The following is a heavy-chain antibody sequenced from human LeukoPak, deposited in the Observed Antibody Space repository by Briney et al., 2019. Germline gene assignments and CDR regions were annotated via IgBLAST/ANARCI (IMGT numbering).Heavy chain of an antibody. D-gene: IGHD5-18*01. J-gene: IGHJ4*02. CDR1: GGSISSGSYY. Sequence: SETLSLTCTVSGGSISSGSYYWSWIRQPAGKGLEWIGRIYTSGSTNYNPSLRSRVTISVDTSKNQFSLNLSSVTAADTAVYYCASSSGYSYGYEYDYWGQGTLVTVSS. CDR2: IYTSGST. V-gene: IGHV4-61*02. CDR3: ASSSGYSYGYEYDY.